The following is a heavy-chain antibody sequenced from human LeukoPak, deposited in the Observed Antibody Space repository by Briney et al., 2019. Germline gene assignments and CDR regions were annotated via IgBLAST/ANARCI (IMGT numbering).Heavy chain of an antibody. Sequence: SETLSLTCTVSGGSISSDTYHWGWIRQPPGKGLEWIGTIYYSGSTYYNPSLKSRVTISVDTSKNQFSLKLSSVTAADTAIYYCARGVSHRNFDWLFYWGQGTLVTVSS. CDR3: ARGVSHRNFDWLFY. D-gene: IGHD3-9*01. CDR2: IYYSGST. CDR1: GGSISSDTYH. J-gene: IGHJ4*02. V-gene: IGHV4-39*01.